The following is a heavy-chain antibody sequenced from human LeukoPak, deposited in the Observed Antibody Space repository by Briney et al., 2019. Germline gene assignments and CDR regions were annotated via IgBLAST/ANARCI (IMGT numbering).Heavy chain of an antibody. CDR1: GGSFSGYY. J-gene: IGHJ4*02. Sequence: PSEALSLTCAVYGGSFSGYYWSWIRQPPGKGLEWIGEINHSGSTNYNPSLKSRVTISVDTSKNQFSLKLSSVTAADTAVYYCARGGDLWFGELIFDYWGQGTLVTVSS. D-gene: IGHD3-10*01. CDR2: INHSGST. CDR3: ARGGDLWFGELIFDY. V-gene: IGHV4-34*01.